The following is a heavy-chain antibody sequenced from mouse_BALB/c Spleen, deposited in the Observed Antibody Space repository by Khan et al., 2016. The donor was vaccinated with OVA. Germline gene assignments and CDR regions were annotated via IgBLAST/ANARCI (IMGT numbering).Heavy chain of an antibody. J-gene: IGHJ3*01. V-gene: IGHV3-8*02. Sequence: EVQLQESGPSLVKPSQTLSLTCSVTGDSITSGYWNWIRKFPGNKLEYMGYISYSGSTYYNPSLKSRISITRDTSKNQYYLQLNSVTTEDTATYYCARYDYDYDGAFAYWGKGTLVTVSA. CDR3: ARYDYDYDGAFAY. D-gene: IGHD2-4*01. CDR2: ISYSGST. CDR1: GDSITSGY.